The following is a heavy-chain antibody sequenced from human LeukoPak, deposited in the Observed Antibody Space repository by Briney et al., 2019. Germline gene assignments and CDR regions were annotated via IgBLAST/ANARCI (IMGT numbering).Heavy chain of an antibody. CDR3: AKDTTVVTYTYDY. Sequence: GGSLRLSCAASGFTFSDYYMSWIRQAPGKGLEWVSYISSSGSTIYYAYSVKGRFTISRDNAKNSLSLQMNRLTAEDTPGYYFAKDTTVVTYTYDYWGQGTLVTVSS. J-gene: IGHJ4*02. D-gene: IGHD4-23*01. V-gene: IGHV3-11*01. CDR2: ISSSGSTI. CDR1: GFTFSDYY.